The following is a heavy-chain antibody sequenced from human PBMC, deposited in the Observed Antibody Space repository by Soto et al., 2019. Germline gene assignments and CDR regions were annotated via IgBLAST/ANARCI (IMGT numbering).Heavy chain of an antibody. J-gene: IGHJ6*02. V-gene: IGHV4-4*03. D-gene: IGHD4-4*01. CDR3: ARSPPSTAVDYYYYGMDV. CDR2: IYHSGST. CDR1: GGSISSSNW. Sequence: LRKTLSLTCAVSGGSISSSNWWSWVRQPRGKGLEWIGEIYHSGSTNYNPSLKSRVTISVDKSKNQFSLKLSSVTAADTAVYYCARSPPSTAVDYYYYGMDVWGQGTTVTVSS.